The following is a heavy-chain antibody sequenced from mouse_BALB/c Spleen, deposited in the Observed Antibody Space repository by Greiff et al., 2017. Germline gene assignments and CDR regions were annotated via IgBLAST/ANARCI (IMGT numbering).Heavy chain of an antibody. D-gene: IGHD2-2*01. Sequence: EVQLVESGGGLVQPGGSRKLSCAASGFTFSSFGMHWVRQAPEKGLEWVAYISSGSSTIYYADTVKGRFTISRDNPKNTLFLQMTSLRSEDTAMYYCARSGGYGNDVYYYAMDYWGQGTSVTVSS. CDR1: GFTFSSFG. CDR2: ISSGSSTI. V-gene: IGHV5-17*02. J-gene: IGHJ4*01. CDR3: ARSGGYGNDVYYYAMDY.